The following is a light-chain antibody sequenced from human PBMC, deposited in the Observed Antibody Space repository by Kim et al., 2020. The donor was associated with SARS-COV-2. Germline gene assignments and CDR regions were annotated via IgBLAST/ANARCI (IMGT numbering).Light chain of an antibody. Sequence: EIVMTQSPATLSVSPGERVTLSCRASQSISTSLAWYQQKPGQSPRLLIYRASTRATAVPARFSGGGSGTEFTLTISSLQSEDFAVYYCQQYINWPPKYTFGQGTKLEIK. CDR2: RAS. V-gene: IGKV3-15*01. CDR3: QQYINWPPKYT. CDR1: QSISTS. J-gene: IGKJ2*01.